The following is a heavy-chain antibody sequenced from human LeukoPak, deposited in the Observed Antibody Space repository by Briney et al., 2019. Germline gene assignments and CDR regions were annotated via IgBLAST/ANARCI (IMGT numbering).Heavy chain of an antibody. D-gene: IGHD2-21*01. CDR2: ISGSGGTI. J-gene: IGHJ4*02. V-gene: IGHV3-23*01. CDR1: GFSFSGYA. Sequence: GGSLRLSCAASGFSFSGYALNWVRQAPGKGLEWVSAISGSGGTILYADSVKGRFTISRDHSKNTLFLQMNSLRAEDTAVYYCAKVLGSRIAVSDPFDYWGQGTLVTVSS. CDR3: AKVLGSRIAVSDPFDY.